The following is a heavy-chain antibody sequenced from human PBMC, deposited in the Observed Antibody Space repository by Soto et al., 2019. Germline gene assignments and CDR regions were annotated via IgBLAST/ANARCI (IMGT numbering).Heavy chain of an antibody. V-gene: IGHV4-59*12. D-gene: IGHD3-10*01. CDR1: GGSISSYY. Sequence: PSETLSLTCTVSGGSISSYYWSWIRQPPGKGLEWIGYIYYSGSTNYNPSLKSRVTISVDTSKNQFSLKLSSVTAADTAVYYCARGGIGSEPYTYYGMDVWGQGTTVTVSS. CDR2: IYYSGST. J-gene: IGHJ6*02. CDR3: ARGGIGSEPYTYYGMDV.